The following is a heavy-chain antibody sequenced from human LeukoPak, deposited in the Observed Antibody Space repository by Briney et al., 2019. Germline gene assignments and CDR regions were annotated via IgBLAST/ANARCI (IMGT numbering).Heavy chain of an antibody. CDR2: IWYDGSNK. J-gene: IGHJ4*02. Sequence: GGSLRLSCAASGFTFSRYGINWVRQAPGKGLEWVAIIWYDGSNKYYAESVKGRFTISRDNSKNTVDLQMNSLRVEDTAVYYWAKDSEMGGQGPRVTVSS. D-gene: IGHD2-8*01. CDR3: AKDSEM. CDR1: GFTFSRYG. V-gene: IGHV3-33*06.